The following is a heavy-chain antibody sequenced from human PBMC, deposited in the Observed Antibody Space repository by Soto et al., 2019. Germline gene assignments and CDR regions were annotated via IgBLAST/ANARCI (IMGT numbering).Heavy chain of an antibody. J-gene: IGHJ4*02. D-gene: IGHD3-22*01. CDR1: GFTFSSYN. Sequence: EVQLVESGAGLVQPGGSLRLSCAASGFTFSSYNIHWIRQAPGKGLEFVSAMSRGGDRTSYADSVKGRFIITRDNSKYTVWLQMGSLRTDDMAVYYCARARWSSGQCDYLDYWGQGDLVTVSS. CDR2: MSRGGDRT. CDR3: ARARWSSGQCDYLDY. V-gene: IGHV3-64*02.